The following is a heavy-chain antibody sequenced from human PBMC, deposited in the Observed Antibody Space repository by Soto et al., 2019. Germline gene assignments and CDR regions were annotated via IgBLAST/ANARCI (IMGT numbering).Heavy chain of an antibody. CDR3: ARGSPYYYDSSGYYFH. V-gene: IGHV1-2*04. Sequence: ASVKVSCKASGYKFTGYYMHWVRQAPGQGLEWMGWINPNSGGTNYAQKFQGWVTMTRDTSISTAYMELSRLRSDDTAVYYCARGSPYYYDSSGYYFHWGQGTLVTVS. CDR1: GYKFTGYY. D-gene: IGHD3-22*01. CDR2: INPNSGGT. J-gene: IGHJ4*02.